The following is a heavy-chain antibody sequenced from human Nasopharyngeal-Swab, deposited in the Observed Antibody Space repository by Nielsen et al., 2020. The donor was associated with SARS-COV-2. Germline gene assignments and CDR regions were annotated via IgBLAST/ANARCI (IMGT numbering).Heavy chain of an antibody. V-gene: IGHV3-21*01. CDR2: ISSSSSYI. D-gene: IGHD3-3*01. Sequence: WIRQPPGKGLEWVSSISSSSSYIYYADSVKGRFTISRDNAKNSLYLQMNSLRVEDTAVYYCAREDDFWSGSTDYYYYYYMDVWGKGTTVTVSS. CDR3: AREDDFWSGSTDYYYYYYMDV. J-gene: IGHJ6*03.